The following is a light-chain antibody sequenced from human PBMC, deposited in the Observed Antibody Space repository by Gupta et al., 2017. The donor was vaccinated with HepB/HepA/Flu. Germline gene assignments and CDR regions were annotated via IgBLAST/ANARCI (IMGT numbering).Light chain of an antibody. J-gene: IGKJ4*02. V-gene: IGKV1-5*03. Sequence: IQPTHSPSTLSASVGDRVTITCRASQSISSWLAWYQQKPGKAPKLLIYKASSLESGVPSRFSGSGSGTEFTLTISSLQPGDFATYYCQKYNSYSRTFGEGTKVEIK. CDR1: QSISSW. CDR3: QKYNSYSRT. CDR2: KAS.